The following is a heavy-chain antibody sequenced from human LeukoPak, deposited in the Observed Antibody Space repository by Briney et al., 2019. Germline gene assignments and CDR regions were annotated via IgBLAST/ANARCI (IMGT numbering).Heavy chain of an antibody. D-gene: IGHD2-2*01. Sequence: SETLSLTCTVSGGSISSSSYYWGWIRQPPGKGLEWIVSIYYSGSTYYNPSLKSRVTISVDTSKNQFSLKLSSVTAADTAVYYCARALSYAGFDYWGQGALVTVSS. V-gene: IGHV4-39*01. J-gene: IGHJ4*02. CDR3: ARALSYAGFDY. CDR1: GGSISSSSYY. CDR2: IYYSGST.